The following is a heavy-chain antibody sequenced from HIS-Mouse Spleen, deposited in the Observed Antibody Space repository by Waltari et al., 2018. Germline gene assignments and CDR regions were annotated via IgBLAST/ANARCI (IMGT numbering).Heavy chain of an antibody. CDR2: INYSGST. CDR3: AREIPYSSSWYDWYFDL. V-gene: IGHV4-39*07. Sequence: QLQLQESGPGLVKPSETLSLTCTVSGGSISSSSHYWGWIRQPTGKGLEWIGSINYSGSTYYNPSLKSRVTISVDTSKNQFSLKLSSVTAADTAVYYCAREIPYSSSWYDWYFDLWGSGTLVTVSS. CDR1: GGSISSSSHY. D-gene: IGHD6-13*01. J-gene: IGHJ2*01.